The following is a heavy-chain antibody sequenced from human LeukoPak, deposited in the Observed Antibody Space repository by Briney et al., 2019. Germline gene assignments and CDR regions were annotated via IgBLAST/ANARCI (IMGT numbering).Heavy chain of an antibody. CDR1: GDSVSSNSAA. CDR2: TYYRSKWYN. J-gene: IGHJ3*02. D-gene: IGHD4-23*01. CDR3: ASTSTTVVSDAFDI. Sequence: SQTLSLTCAISGDSVSSNSAAWNWIRQSPSRVLVWLGRTYYRSKWYNDYAVSVKSRITINPDTSKNQFSLQLNSVTPEDTAVYYCASTSTTVVSDAFDIWGQGTMVTVSS. V-gene: IGHV6-1*01.